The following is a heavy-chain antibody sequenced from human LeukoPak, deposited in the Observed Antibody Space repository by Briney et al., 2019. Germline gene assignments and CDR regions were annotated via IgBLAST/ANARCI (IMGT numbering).Heavy chain of an antibody. J-gene: IGHJ3*02. CDR2: MWSDGSNR. CDR1: GFTFSKYG. Sequence: PGGSLRLSCVASGFTFSKYGMHWVRQAPGRGLEWVAAMWSDGSNRYHADSVKGRFTIARDNPKNTLYLQMNSPRAEDTAVYYCARVAGFSSGWYAFDIWGQGTMVTVSS. CDR3: ARVAGFSSGWYAFDI. V-gene: IGHV3-33*01. D-gene: IGHD6-19*01.